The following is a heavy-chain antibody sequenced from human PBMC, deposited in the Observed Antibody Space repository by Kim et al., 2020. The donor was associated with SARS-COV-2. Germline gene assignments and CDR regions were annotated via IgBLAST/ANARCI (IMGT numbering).Heavy chain of an antibody. V-gene: IGHV3-74*01. CDR3: TRDIGGRYAY. J-gene: IGHJ4*02. CDR2: IT. Sequence: ITNHAASVKGRLTSSRDNAKNTLYLQMNSLEAEETALYFCTRDIGGRYAYWGQGTLVTVSS. D-gene: IGHD1-26*01.